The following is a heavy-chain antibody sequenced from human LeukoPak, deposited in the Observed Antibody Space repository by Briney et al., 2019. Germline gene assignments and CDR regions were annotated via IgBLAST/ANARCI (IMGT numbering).Heavy chain of an antibody. CDR2: IIPILGIA. D-gene: IGHD6-19*01. CDR1: GGTFSSYA. CDR3: ARDGIAVADNDAFDI. V-gene: IGHV1-69*04. Sequence: SVKVSRKASGGTFSSYAIGWVRQAPGQGLEWMGRIIPILGIANYAQKFQGRVTITADKSTSTAYMELSSLRSEDTAVYYCARDGIAVADNDAFDIWGQGTMVTVSS. J-gene: IGHJ3*02.